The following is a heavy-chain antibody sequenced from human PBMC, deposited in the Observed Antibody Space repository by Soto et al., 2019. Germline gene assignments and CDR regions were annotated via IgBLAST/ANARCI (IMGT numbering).Heavy chain of an antibody. CDR3: ARYSSGTYSHYDY. V-gene: IGHV3-11*01. J-gene: IGHJ4*02. CDR1: GFSFSDYY. CDR2: ISSSDNTI. D-gene: IGHD1-26*01. Sequence: ESGGGLVKPGGSLRLSCAASGFSFSDYYMSWIRQAPGKGLEWVSYISSSDNTIYYADSVKGRFTIARDNAKNSLYLQMNSLRAEDTAMDYCARYSSGTYSHYDYWGQGTLVTVSS.